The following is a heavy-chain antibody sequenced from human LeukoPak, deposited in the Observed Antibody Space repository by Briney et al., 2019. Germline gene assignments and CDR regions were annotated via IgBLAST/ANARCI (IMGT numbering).Heavy chain of an antibody. Sequence: GGSLRLSCAASGFTFGTYWMTWVRQAPGKGLEWVGRIKNKTNSYTTRYAASVQGRFTISRDDLKNSLYLQMNSLKTEDTAVYYCADLGTPYWGQGTLVTVSS. J-gene: IGHJ4*02. V-gene: IGHV3-72*01. CDR3: ADLGTPY. CDR1: GFTFGTYW. CDR2: IKNKTNSYTT.